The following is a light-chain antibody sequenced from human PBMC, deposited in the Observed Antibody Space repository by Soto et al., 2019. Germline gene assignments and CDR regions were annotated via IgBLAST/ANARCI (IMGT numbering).Light chain of an antibody. Sequence: EIVMTQSPATLSVSPGERATLSCRASQSVSSNLAWYQQKPGQAPRLLIYGASTRATGIPARFSGSGSGTEFTLTISSLQSEDFAVYHCQQYNNWSPLTFGGGTKVEIK. CDR1: QSVSSN. CDR2: GAS. J-gene: IGKJ4*01. CDR3: QQYNNWSPLT. V-gene: IGKV3-15*01.